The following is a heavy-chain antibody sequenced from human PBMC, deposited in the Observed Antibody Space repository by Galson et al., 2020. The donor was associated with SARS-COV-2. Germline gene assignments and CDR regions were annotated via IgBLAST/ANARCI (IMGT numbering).Heavy chain of an antibody. CDR3: AGIWSGTLLS. J-gene: IGHJ5*02. CDR1: GGSFSGYA. Sequence: SQTLSLTCAADGGSFSGYAWAWIRQSPEMGLEWIGEISYRGVTKYNPSLESRVTISADTSKKQFSLSLKYMTAADTAIYYCAGIWSGTLLSWGPGTLATVSS. CDR2: ISYRGVT. V-gene: IGHV4-34*01. D-gene: IGHD3-3*01.